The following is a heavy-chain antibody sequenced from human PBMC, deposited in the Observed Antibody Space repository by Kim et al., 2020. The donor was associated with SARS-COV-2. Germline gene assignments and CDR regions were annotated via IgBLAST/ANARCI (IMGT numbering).Heavy chain of an antibody. CDR1: GGSISSGGYY. J-gene: IGHJ6*02. Sequence: SETLSLTCTVSGGSISSGGYYWSWIRQHPGKGLEWIGYIYYSGSTYYNPSLKSRVTISVDTSKNQFSLKLSSVTAADTAVYYCARDRGKWFGEYYGMDVWGQGTPVTVSS. CDR2: IYYSGST. V-gene: IGHV4-31*03. D-gene: IGHD3-10*01. CDR3: ARDRGKWFGEYYGMDV.